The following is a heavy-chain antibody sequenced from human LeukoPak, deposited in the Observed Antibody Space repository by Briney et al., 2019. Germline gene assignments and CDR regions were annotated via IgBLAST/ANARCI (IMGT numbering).Heavy chain of an antibody. Sequence: GGSLRLSCAAPGFTVSSNYMSWVRQAPGKGLEWVSVIYSGGSTYYADSVKGRFTISRDNSKNTLYLQMNSLRAEDTAVYYCARWTPIAVAGDWGQGTLVTVSS. V-gene: IGHV3-53*01. CDR3: ARWTPIAVAGD. D-gene: IGHD6-19*01. J-gene: IGHJ4*02. CDR2: IYSGGST. CDR1: GFTVSSNY.